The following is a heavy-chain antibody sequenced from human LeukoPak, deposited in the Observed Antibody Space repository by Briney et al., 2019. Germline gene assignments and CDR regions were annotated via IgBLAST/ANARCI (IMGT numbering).Heavy chain of an antibody. J-gene: IGHJ6*03. CDR3: AKDANIVVVPAAYYYYYYMDV. Sequence: GGSLRLSCAASGFTFSSYGMHWVRQAPGKGLEWVAVISYDGSNKYYADSVKGRFTISRDNSKNTLYLQMNSLRAEDTAVYYCAKDANIVVVPAAYYYYYYMDVWGKGTTVTVSS. V-gene: IGHV3-30*18. CDR1: GFTFSSYG. CDR2: ISYDGSNK. D-gene: IGHD2-2*01.